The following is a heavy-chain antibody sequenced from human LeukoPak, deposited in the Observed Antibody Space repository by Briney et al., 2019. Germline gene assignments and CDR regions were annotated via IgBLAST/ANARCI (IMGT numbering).Heavy chain of an antibody. CDR2: MNPNSGNT. CDR1: GYTFTSYD. D-gene: IGHD3-9*01. Sequence: ASVKVSCKASGYTFTSYDINWVRQAPGQGLEWMGWMNPNSGNTGYTQKFQGRVTMTRNTSISTAYMELSSLRSEDTAVYYCARGEYYDILTGYYKGDTDYWGQGTLVTVSS. J-gene: IGHJ4*02. CDR3: ARGEYYDILTGYYKGDTDY. V-gene: IGHV1-8*01.